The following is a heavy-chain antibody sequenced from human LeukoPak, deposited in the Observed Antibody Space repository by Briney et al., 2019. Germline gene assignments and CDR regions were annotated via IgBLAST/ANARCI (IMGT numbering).Heavy chain of an antibody. CDR3: ARPRVPDS. CDR1: GFTFSTSW. CDR2: ITHDASET. J-gene: IGHJ4*02. V-gene: IGHV3-7*01. Sequence: GGSLRLSCAASGFTFSTSWMSWVRQAPGKGLEWVANITHDASETNYVDSVKGRFTISRGNAKNSLYLQMNSLRAEDTAVYYCARPRVPDSWGQGTLVTVSS.